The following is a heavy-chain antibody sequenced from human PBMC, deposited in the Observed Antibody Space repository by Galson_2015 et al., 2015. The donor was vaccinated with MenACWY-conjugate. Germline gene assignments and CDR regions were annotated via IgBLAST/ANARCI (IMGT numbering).Heavy chain of an antibody. CDR2: ISKSGSPI. D-gene: IGHD5-18*01. CDR3: ARVGTWIHQYFYYMDV. Sequence: SLRLSCAVSGFTFTGYEFNWVRQAPGKGLEWLSYISKSGSPIYYADSVKGRFTISRDNIKKPLFLEMNSLRAGDTGVYYCARVGTWIHQYFYYMDVWGKGTTVTVSS. CDR1: GFTFTGYE. V-gene: IGHV3-48*03. J-gene: IGHJ6*03.